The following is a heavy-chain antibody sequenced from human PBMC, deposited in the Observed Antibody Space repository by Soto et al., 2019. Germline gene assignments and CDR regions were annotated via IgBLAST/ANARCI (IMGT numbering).Heavy chain of an antibody. CDR3: AGDKDRQQLGGNYYYIMDV. J-gene: IGHJ6*02. CDR1: GGTFSSSA. V-gene: IGHV1-69*12. Sequence: QVQLVQSGAEVKKPGSSVKVSCKASGGTFSSSAFSWVRQAPGQGLEWMGGIMPIFRTADYAQKVQGRVTLTADESTSTAYMELSSLRSEDTGVYYCAGDKDRQQLGGNYYYIMDVWGQGTTVTVSS. CDR2: IMPIFRTA. D-gene: IGHD3-3*02.